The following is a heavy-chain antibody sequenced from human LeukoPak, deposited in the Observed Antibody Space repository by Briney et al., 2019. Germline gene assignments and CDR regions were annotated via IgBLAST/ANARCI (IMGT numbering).Heavy chain of an antibody. CDR2: ISYDGTNK. CDR3: AKDLNYDFWSGLGN. V-gene: IGHV3-30*18. CDR1: GFTFSSYG. D-gene: IGHD3-3*01. Sequence: HPGRSLGLSCAVSGFTFSSYGMHWVRQAPGKGLEWMAVISYDGTNKYYADSVKGRFTISRDNSKNTLYLQMNSLRAEDTAVYYCAKDLNYDFWSGLGNWGQGTLVTVSS. J-gene: IGHJ4*02.